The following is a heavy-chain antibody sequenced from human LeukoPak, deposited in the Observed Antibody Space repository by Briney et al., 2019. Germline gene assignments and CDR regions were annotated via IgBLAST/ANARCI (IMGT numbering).Heavy chain of an antibody. J-gene: IGHJ4*02. Sequence: GGSLRLSCAASGFTFSSYGMHWVRQAPGKGLEWVAFIRDDGSNKYYADSVKGRFTISRDNSKNTLYLQMNSLRAEDTAVYYCANPPLTFGGVIVFHYWGQGTLVTVSS. CDR1: GFTFSSYG. V-gene: IGHV3-30*02. CDR2: IRDDGSNK. CDR3: ANPPLTFGGVIVFHY. D-gene: IGHD3-16*02.